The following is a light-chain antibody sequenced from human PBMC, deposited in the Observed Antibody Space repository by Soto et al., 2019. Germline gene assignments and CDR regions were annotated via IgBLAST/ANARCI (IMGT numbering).Light chain of an antibody. Sequence: QSVLTQPDSVSGSPGQSITIPCTGTSSDVGGYNYVSWYQHHPGKAPKLLIYEVSYRPSGVSDRFSGSKSANTASLTISGLQAEDEADYYCSSYTSGSLRVFGTGTKVTVL. CDR2: EVS. V-gene: IGLV2-14*01. CDR1: SSDVGGYNY. J-gene: IGLJ1*01. CDR3: SSYTSGSLRV.